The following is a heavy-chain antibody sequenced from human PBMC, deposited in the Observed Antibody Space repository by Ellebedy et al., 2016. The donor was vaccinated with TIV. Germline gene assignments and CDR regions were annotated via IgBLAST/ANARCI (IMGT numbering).Heavy chain of an antibody. CDR2: LYNNGGL. V-gene: IGHV4-39*01. CDR3: VRHSYYDILAGYSTSYFDH. CDR1: GDSIGTTEYH. J-gene: IGHJ1*01. Sequence: MPSETLSLTCTVSGDSIGTTEYHWGWIRRPPGKGLEWVGSLYNNGGLHYNPSLKSRVTISVDASKNQFSLALTSVTAADAGVYFCVRHSYYDILAGYSTSYFDHWGQGILVTVSS. D-gene: IGHD3-9*01.